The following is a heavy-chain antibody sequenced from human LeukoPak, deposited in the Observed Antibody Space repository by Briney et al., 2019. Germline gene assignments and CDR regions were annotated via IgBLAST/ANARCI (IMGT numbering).Heavy chain of an antibody. V-gene: IGHV4-61*02. J-gene: IGHJ5*02. CDR1: GGSISSGSYY. Sequence: SETLSLTCTVSGGSISSGSYYWSWIRQPAGKGLEWIGRIYTSGSTNYNPSLKSRVTISVDTSKNQFSLKLSSATAADTAVYYCARTTLTMVRGVSIAFEGWFDPWGQRALVTVSS. CDR2: IYTSGST. CDR3: ARTTLTMVRGVSIAFEGWFDP. D-gene: IGHD3-10*01.